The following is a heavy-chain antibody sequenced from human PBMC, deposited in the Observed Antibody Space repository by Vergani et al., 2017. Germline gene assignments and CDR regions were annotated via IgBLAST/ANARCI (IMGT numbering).Heavy chain of an antibody. J-gene: IGHJ4*02. CDR2: ISSSSSTI. Sequence: EVQLVESGGGLVQPGGSLRLSCAASGFTFSSYSMNWVRQAPGKGREWVSYISSSSSTIYYAASLKGRFTISRDNAKNSLYLQMNSLRAEDTAVYYCASDSRRYCSGGSCYSGYWGQGTLVTVSS. CDR1: GFTFSSYS. D-gene: IGHD2-15*01. CDR3: ASDSRRYCSGGSCYSGY. V-gene: IGHV3-48*04.